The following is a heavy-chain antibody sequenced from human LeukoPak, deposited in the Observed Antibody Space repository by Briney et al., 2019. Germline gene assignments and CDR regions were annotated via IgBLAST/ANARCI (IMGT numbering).Heavy chain of an antibody. CDR2: INAGNGDT. Sequence: GSSVKVSCKASGGTFSSYAMHWVRHAPGQRLEWMGWINAGNGDTQYSQKFQDRVTITRDTSATTGYMELSSLKSEDTAVYYCARGGVPGTTSLNQFDYWGQGTLVTVSS. J-gene: IGHJ4*02. CDR3: ARGGVPGTTSLNQFDY. D-gene: IGHD1-1*01. V-gene: IGHV1-3*01. CDR1: GGTFSSYA.